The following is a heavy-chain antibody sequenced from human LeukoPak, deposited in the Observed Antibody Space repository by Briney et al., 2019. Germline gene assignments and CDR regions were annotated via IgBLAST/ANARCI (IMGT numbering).Heavy chain of an antibody. CDR1: GFSFSSYS. Sequence: GGSLRLSCAASGFSFSSYSMNWVRQAPGKGLKWVSYISTSSSTIYYADSVKGRFTISRDNAKSSLYLQMNTLRDEDTAVYYCARDSYTSYYDSSGYSDWGQGTLVTVSS. CDR2: ISTSSSTI. CDR3: ARDSYTSYYDSSGYSD. D-gene: IGHD3-22*01. J-gene: IGHJ4*02. V-gene: IGHV3-48*02.